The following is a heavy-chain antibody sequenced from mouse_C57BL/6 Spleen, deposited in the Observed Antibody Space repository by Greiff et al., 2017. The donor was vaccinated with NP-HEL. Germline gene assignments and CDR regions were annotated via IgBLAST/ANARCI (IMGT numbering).Heavy chain of an antibody. D-gene: IGHD3-2*02. CDR1: GYSFTGYY. CDR2: INPSTGGT. Sequence: EVQLQQSGPELVKPVASVKISCKASGYSFTGYYMNWVKQSPEKSLEWIGEINPSTGGTTYNQKFKAKATLTVDKSSSTAYMQLKSLKSEDSAVYYCARDSSGFFAYWGQGTLVTVAA. CDR3: ARDSSGFFAY. J-gene: IGHJ3*01. V-gene: IGHV1-42*01.